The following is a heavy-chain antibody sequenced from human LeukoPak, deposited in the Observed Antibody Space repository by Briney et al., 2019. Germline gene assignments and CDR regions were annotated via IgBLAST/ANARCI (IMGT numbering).Heavy chain of an antibody. D-gene: IGHD6-19*01. CDR2: IYSGGST. CDR1: GFTVSSNY. CDR3: ARAPIAVAGTYYYYGMDV. V-gene: IGHV3-66*01. J-gene: IGHJ6*02. Sequence: AGGSLRLSCAASGFTVSSNYMTWVRQAPGKGLEWVSVIYSGGSTYYADSVKGRFTISRDNSKNTLYLQMNSLRAEDTAVYYCARAPIAVAGTYYYYGMDVWGQGTTVTVSS.